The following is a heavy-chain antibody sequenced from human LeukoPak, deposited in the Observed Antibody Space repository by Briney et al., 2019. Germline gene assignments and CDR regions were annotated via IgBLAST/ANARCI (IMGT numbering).Heavy chain of an antibody. CDR3: ARGYLV. Sequence: SQTLSLTCTVSGGSISSGSYYCSWIRQPAGKGLEWIGRIYSTGSTNYNPSLKSRVTISVDTSKNQFSLKLSSVTAADTAVYYCARGYLVWGQGTLVTVSS. CDR2: IYSTGST. J-gene: IGHJ4*02. V-gene: IGHV4-61*02. D-gene: IGHD1-14*01. CDR1: GGSISSGSYY.